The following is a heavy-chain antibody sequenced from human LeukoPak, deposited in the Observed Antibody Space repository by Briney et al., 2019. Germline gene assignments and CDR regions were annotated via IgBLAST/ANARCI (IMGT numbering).Heavy chain of an antibody. CDR3: ARAMPSTDAFDI. V-gene: IGHV1-69*06. D-gene: IGHD2-2*01. CDR2: IIPIFGTA. CDR1: GGTFSSYA. Sequence: GASVKVSCKASGGTFSSYAISWVRQAPGQGLEWMGGIIPIFGTANYAQKFQGRVTITADKSTSTAYMELSSLRSEDTAVYYCARAMPSTDAFDIWGQGTMVTVSS. J-gene: IGHJ3*02.